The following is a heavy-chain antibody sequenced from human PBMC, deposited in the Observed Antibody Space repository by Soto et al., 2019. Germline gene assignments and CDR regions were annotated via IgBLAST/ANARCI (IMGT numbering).Heavy chain of an antibody. CDR2: IYYSGST. D-gene: IGHD1-26*01. CDR1: GGSISSSSYY. CDR3: ATPDTSGSFIDY. V-gene: IGHV4-39*01. Sequence: PSETLSLTCTVSGGSISSSSYYWGWIRQPPGKGLEWIGSIYYSGSTYYNPSLKNRVTISVDTSKNQFSLKLSSVTAADTAVYYCATPDTSGSFIDYWGQGTLVTVSS. J-gene: IGHJ4*02.